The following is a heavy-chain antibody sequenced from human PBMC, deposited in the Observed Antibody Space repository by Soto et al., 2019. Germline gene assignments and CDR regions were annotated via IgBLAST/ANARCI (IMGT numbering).Heavy chain of an antibody. CDR3: AGGSEERDCSGGSCFLRWFDP. D-gene: IGHD2-15*01. V-gene: IGHV4-34*01. J-gene: IGHJ5*02. Sequence: SETLSLTCAVYGGSFSGYYWTWIRQPPGTGLEWIGEINHSGSTNYNPSLKSRVTISVDTSKNQFSLKLTSVTAADTAVYYCAGGSEERDCSGGSCFLRWFDPWGQGTLVTVS. CDR2: INHSGST. CDR1: GGSFSGYY.